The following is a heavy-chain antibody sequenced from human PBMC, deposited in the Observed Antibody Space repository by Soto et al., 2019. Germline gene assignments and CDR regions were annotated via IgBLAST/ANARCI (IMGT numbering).Heavy chain of an antibody. Sequence: PGESLKISCKGSGYSFTSYWISWVRQMPGKGLEWMGRIDPSDSYTNYSPSFQGHVTISADKSISTAYLQRSSLKASDTAMYYCARHPVTRRFFSFSNWFDPWGQGTLVTVSS. CDR2: IDPSDSYT. D-gene: IGHD4-17*01. J-gene: IGHJ5*02. CDR1: GYSFTSYW. CDR3: ARHPVTRRFFSFSNWFDP. V-gene: IGHV5-10-1*01.